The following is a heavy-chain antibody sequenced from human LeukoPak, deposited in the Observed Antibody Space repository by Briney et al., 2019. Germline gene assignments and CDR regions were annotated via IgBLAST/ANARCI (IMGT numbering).Heavy chain of an antibody. V-gene: IGHV3-23*01. CDR2: ISGSGGST. CDR3: AKEGGASSGWFPPRFDY. CDR1: GFTFSSYA. Sequence: GGSLRLSCAASGFTFSSYAMSWVRQAPGKGLEWVSAISGSGGSTYYADSVKGRFTISRDNSKNTLYLQMNSLRAEDTAVYYRAKEGGASSGWFPPRFDYWGQGTLVTVSS. D-gene: IGHD6-19*01. J-gene: IGHJ4*02.